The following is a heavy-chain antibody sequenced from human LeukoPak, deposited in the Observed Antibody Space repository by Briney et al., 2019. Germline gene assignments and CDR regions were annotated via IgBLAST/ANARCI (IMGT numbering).Heavy chain of an antibody. CDR1: GGSISTYY. J-gene: IGHJ5*02. Sequence: SETLSLTCTVSGGSISTYYWSWIRQPPRKRLEWIGYIYSSGSTNYNPSLKSRVTISLDTSKNQFSLKLSSVTAADTAVYYCARGPIDYYSSRSDCRFDPWGQGTLVTVSS. D-gene: IGHD6-13*01. CDR2: IYSSGST. CDR3: ARGPIDYYSSRSDCRFDP. V-gene: IGHV4-59*01.